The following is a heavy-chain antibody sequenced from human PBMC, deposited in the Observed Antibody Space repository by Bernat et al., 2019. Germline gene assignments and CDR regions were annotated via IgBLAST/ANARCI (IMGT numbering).Heavy chain of an antibody. J-gene: IGHJ4*02. V-gene: IGHV3-15*07. D-gene: IGHD3-16*02. CDR1: GFTFSNAW. Sequence: EVQLVESGGGLVKPGGSLRLSCAASGFTFSNAWMNWVRQAPGKGLEWVGRIKSKTDGGTTDYAAPVKGRFTISRDDSKNTLYLQMNSLKTEDTAVYYCTTDHPNMITFGGVIVTGYYFDYWGQGTLVTVSS. CDR3: TTDHPNMITFGGVIVTGYYFDY. CDR2: IKSKTDGGTT.